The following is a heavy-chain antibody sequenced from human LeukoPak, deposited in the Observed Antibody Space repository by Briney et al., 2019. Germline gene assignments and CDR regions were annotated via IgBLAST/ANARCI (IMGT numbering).Heavy chain of an antibody. CDR1: GGSISSYY. V-gene: IGHV4-59*01. CDR3: ARAPQDGSNWSHYFDH. CDR2: IYYIGST. J-gene: IGHJ4*02. D-gene: IGHD6-13*01. Sequence: KPSETLSLTCTVSGGSISSYYWSWIRQPPGKRLEWIGYIYYIGSTNYNPSLNNRVTISIDRSRNQFSLKLNSVTPADTAVYYCARAPQDGSNWSHYFDHWGRGALVTVSS.